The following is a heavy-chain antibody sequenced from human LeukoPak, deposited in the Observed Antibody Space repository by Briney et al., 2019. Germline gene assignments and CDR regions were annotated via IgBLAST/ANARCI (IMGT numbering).Heavy chain of an antibody. Sequence: GGSLRLSCAASGFTFSSYEMNWVRQAPGKGLEWVSYISSSGGTIYYADSVKGRFTISRDNAKNTLYLQMNSLRAEDTAVYYCARESDDFWSGKNWFDPWGQGTLVTVSS. CDR2: ISSSGGTI. CDR3: ARESDDFWSGKNWFDP. D-gene: IGHD3-3*01. V-gene: IGHV3-48*03. J-gene: IGHJ5*02. CDR1: GFTFSSYE.